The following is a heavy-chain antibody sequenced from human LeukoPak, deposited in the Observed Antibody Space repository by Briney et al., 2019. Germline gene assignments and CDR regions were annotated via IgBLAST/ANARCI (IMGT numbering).Heavy chain of an antibody. J-gene: IGHJ4*02. CDR3: ARDMNSSGFGLSYFDY. D-gene: IGHD6-19*01. V-gene: IGHV1-18*01. Sequence: ASVKVSCKASGYTFTSYGITWVRQAPGQGLEWMGWISAYNGNTNYAQKFQGRLTMTTDTSTNTAYMELRSLRPDDTAVYYCARDMNSSGFGLSYFDYWGQGTLVTVSS. CDR1: GYTFTSYG. CDR2: ISAYNGNT.